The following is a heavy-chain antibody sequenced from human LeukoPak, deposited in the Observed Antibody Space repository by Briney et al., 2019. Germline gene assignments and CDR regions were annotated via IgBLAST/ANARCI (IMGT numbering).Heavy chain of an antibody. Sequence: GVSVRLSCAASGFTFDDYGMTWVRQAPGKGLEWVSGINRSWGRPGYEHSVKGRVTISRDNGKNSLSLQMNSLRAEDTALYYCARGIHWVDYWGQGILATLPS. CDR1: GFTFDDYG. V-gene: IGHV3-20*04. CDR2: INRSWGRP. J-gene: IGHJ4*02. D-gene: IGHD7-27*01. CDR3: ARGIHWVDY.